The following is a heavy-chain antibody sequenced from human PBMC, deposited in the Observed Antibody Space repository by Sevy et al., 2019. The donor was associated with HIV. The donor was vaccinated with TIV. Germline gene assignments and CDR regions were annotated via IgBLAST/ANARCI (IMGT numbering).Heavy chain of an antibody. CDR3: AKVDVVVPVADYGLDV. CDR1: GFTFSNYA. V-gene: IGHV3-23*01. D-gene: IGHD2-2*01. J-gene: IGHJ6*02. CDR2: ISRSGGST. Sequence: GGSLRLSCAASGFTFSNYAMSWVRQAPGKGLEWVSSISRSGGSTYYADSVKGRVTISRDNSKNRLYLQMNSLRAEETAVYYCAKVDVVVPVADYGLDVWGQGTTVTVSS.